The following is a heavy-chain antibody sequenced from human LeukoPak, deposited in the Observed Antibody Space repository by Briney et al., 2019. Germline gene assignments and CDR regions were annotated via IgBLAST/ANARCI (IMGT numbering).Heavy chain of an antibody. CDR2: IYYSGST. J-gene: IGHJ5*02. CDR3: ASLIVVVVAATHWFDP. D-gene: IGHD2-15*01. CDR1: GGSISSSSYY. Sequence: PSETLSLTCTVSGGSISSSSYYWGWIRQPPGKGLEWIGSIYYSGSTYYNPSLKSRVTISVDTSKNQFSLKLSSVTAADTAVYYCASLIVVVVAATHWFDPWGQGTLVTVSS. V-gene: IGHV4-39*01.